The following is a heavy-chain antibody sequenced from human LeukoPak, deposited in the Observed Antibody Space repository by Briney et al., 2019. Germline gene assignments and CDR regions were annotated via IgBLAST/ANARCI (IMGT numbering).Heavy chain of an antibody. Sequence: GGSLRLSCAVSGFTFSSSAMTWVRQAPGKGLEWVSSISASGDSTNYADSVKGRFTISRDNSKNTLYLQMNSLRAEDTALYYCARYGDSSGYWYAGVYFDYWGQGTLVTVSS. D-gene: IGHD3-22*01. CDR1: GFTFSSSA. CDR2: ISASGDST. V-gene: IGHV3-23*01. J-gene: IGHJ4*02. CDR3: ARYGDSSGYWYAGVYFDY.